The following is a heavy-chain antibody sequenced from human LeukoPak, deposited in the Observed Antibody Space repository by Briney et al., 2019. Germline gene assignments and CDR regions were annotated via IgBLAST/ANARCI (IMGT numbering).Heavy chain of an antibody. V-gene: IGHV3-23*01. J-gene: IGHJ4*02. D-gene: IGHD2-21*01. CDR2: ISSSGGTT. CDR3: AKVILDY. CDR1: GFTFSSYA. Sequence: GGSLRLSCATSGFTFSSYAMTWVRQAPGEGLEWVSSISSSGGTTWYADSVKGRFTISRDKSKNTLYLQMNSQRAEDTAVYYCAKVILDYWGQGTLVTVSS.